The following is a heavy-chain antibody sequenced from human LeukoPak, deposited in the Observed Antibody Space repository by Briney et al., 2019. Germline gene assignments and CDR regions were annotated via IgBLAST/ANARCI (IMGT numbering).Heavy chain of an antibody. CDR3: VRRRSYTSSLIDY. J-gene: IGHJ4*02. D-gene: IGHD6-13*01. CDR1: GYRFTNYW. V-gene: IGHV5-51*01. CDR2: IYPGDSDT. Sequence: GESLKICCKGSGYRFTNYWIGWVRQMPGKGLEWMGIIYPGDSDTRYSPSFQGQATISADKSISTAYLQWSSLEASDTAMYYCVRRRSYTSSLIDYWGQGTLVTVSS.